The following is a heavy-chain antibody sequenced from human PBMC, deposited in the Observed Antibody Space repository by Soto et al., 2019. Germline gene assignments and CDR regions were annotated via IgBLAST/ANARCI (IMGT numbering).Heavy chain of an antibody. D-gene: IGHD2-15*01. CDR1: GFTFSSYD. Sequence: GGSLRLSCAASGFTFSSYDMHWVRQATGKGLEWVSAIGTAGDTYYPGSVKGRFTISRENAKNSLYLQMNSLRAGDTAVYYCARDQSGGSFDPWGQGTLVTVSS. J-gene: IGHJ5*02. CDR2: IGTAGDT. CDR3: ARDQSGGSFDP. V-gene: IGHV3-13*01.